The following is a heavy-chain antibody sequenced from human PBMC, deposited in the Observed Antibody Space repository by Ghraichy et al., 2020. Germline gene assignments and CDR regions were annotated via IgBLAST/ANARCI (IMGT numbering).Heavy chain of an antibody. CDR1: GFTFSSYG. CDR3: ARDFAYCSGGSCYLYYYYYGMDV. D-gene: IGHD2-15*01. CDR2: IWYDGSNK. Sequence: LSLTCAASGFTFSSYGMHWVRQAPGKGLEWVAVIWYDGSNKYYADSVKGRFTISRDNSKNTLYLQMNSLRAEDTAVYYCARDFAYCSGGSCYLYYYYYGMDVWGQGTTVTVSS. V-gene: IGHV3-33*01. J-gene: IGHJ6*02.